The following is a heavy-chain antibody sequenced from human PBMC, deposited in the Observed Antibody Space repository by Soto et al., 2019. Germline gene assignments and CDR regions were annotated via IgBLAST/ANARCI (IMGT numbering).Heavy chain of an antibody. V-gene: IGHV1-18*01. Sequence: QIQLVQSGAEVKKPGVSVKVSCKASDYSFSSYAISWVRQAPGQGLEWMGWINPYNENTNYAQKFQGRISMTTDTSTSTAYMEMRSLRFDDTATYYCVRDEVTPPGLGLDYWGQGTLVTVSS. J-gene: IGHJ4*02. CDR2: INPYNENT. CDR1: DYSFSSYA. D-gene: IGHD2-21*02. CDR3: VRDEVTPPGLGLDY.